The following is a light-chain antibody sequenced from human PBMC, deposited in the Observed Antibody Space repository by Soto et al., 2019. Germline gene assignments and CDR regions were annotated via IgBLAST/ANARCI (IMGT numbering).Light chain of an antibody. V-gene: IGKV3-11*01. CDR2: DAS. Sequence: EIVLTQSPATLSLSPGERATLSCRASQSVSSYLAWYQQKPGQAPRLLIYDASNRATGIPARFSGSGSGTGFTLTISGLEPEDFAVYYCQQRSNWWTFGQGTKVEIK. CDR1: QSVSSY. CDR3: QQRSNWWT. J-gene: IGKJ1*01.